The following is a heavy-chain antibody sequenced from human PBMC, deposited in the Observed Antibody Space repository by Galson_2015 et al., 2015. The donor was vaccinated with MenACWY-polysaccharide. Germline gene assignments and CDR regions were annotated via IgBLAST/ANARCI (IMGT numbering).Heavy chain of an antibody. CDR3: ARAPGIVAAAGSPWFDP. Sequence: SVKVSCKASGGTFSSYAISWVRQAPGQGLEWMGGIIPIFGTANYAQKFQGRVTITADESTSTAYMELSSLRSEDTAVYYCARAPGIVAAAGSPWFDPWGQGTLVTVSS. CDR2: IIPIFGTA. CDR1: GGTFSSYA. D-gene: IGHD6-13*01. V-gene: IGHV1-69*13. J-gene: IGHJ5*02.